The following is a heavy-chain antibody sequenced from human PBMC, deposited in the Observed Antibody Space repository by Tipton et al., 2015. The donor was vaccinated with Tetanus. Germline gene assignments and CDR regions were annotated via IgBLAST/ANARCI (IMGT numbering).Heavy chain of an antibody. CDR3: AKEKGGGYSAFDI. V-gene: IGHV3-23*01. CDR1: GFTFSSYA. D-gene: IGHD1-26*01. J-gene: IGHJ3*02. CDR2: ISGSGGST. Sequence: SLRLSCAASGFTFSSYAMSWVRQAPGKGLEWVSAISGSGGSTYYADSVKGRFTISRDNSKNTLYLQMNSLTAEDTAVYYCAKEKGGGYSAFDIWGQGTMVTVSS.